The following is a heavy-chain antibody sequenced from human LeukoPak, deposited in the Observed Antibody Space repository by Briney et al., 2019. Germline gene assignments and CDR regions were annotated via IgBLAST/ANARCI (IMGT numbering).Heavy chain of an antibody. J-gene: IGHJ4*02. CDR3: ARQTHSSSSGLGYFDY. CDR1: GGSISSYY. CDR2: IYTSGST. D-gene: IGHD6-6*01. Sequence: SETPSLTCTVSGGSISSYYWSWIRQPPGKGLEWIGYIYTSGSTNYNPSLKSRVTISVDTSKNQFSLKLSSVTAADTAVYYCARQTHSSSSGLGYFDYWGQGTLVTVSS. V-gene: IGHV4-4*09.